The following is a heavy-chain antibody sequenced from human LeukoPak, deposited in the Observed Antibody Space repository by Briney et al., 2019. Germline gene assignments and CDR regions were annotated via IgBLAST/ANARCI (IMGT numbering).Heavy chain of an antibody. V-gene: IGHV3-30-3*01. D-gene: IGHD3-10*01. J-gene: IGHJ4*02. Sequence: PGGSLRLSCAASGFTFSRYAMHWVRQAPDKGLEWVAVISYDGSNEYYADSVKGRLTIFRDSSENTLYLQMNSLRVEDTAVYYCERVGYYSSGPFSYFDYWGQGTLVTVPS. CDR3: ERVGYYSSGPFSYFDY. CDR2: ISYDGSNE. CDR1: GFTFSRYA.